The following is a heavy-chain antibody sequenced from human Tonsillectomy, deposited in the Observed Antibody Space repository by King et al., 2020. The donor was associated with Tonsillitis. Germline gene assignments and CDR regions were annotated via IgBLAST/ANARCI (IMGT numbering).Heavy chain of an antibody. V-gene: IGHV3-30*04. CDR2: ISSDGSNK. J-gene: IGHJ5*02. Sequence: VQLVESGGGVVQPGRSLRLSCAVSGFTFSSYAMHWVRRAPGKGLEWVAVISSDGSNKYYADSVKGRFTISRDNSKNTLYLQMNSLRAEDTAVYFCARGPWMAIVGVIDPWGQGTLVTVSS. CDR1: GFTFSSYA. D-gene: IGHD3-3*01. CDR3: ARGPWMAIVGVIDP.